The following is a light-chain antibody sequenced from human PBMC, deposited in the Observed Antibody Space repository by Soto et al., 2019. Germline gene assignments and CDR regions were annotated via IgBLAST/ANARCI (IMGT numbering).Light chain of an antibody. CDR3: QHRHSYPIT. Sequence: DIQLTQSPSFLSASVGDRVTITCRASQGISSFLAWYQQKPGKAPKLLIHTASTLQSGVPSRFSGSGSGTEFTLTISSLQPEDFATYYCQHRHSYPITFGQGTRLEMK. J-gene: IGKJ5*01. CDR1: QGISSF. CDR2: TAS. V-gene: IGKV1-9*01.